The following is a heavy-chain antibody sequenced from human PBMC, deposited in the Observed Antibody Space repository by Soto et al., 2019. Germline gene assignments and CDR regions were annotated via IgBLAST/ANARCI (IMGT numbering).Heavy chain of an antibody. Sequence: QSGGSLRLSCAASGFTFNNYGMSWVRQAPGKGLEWVSSISGSGSSTYYADSVKGRFTISRDNSKNTLYLQLNTLRAEDTAVYYCAKDQPGVAARFDYWGQGTRVTVSS. CDR3: AKDQPGVAARFDY. J-gene: IGHJ4*02. CDR2: ISGSGSST. CDR1: GFTFNNYG. D-gene: IGHD6-13*01. V-gene: IGHV3-23*01.